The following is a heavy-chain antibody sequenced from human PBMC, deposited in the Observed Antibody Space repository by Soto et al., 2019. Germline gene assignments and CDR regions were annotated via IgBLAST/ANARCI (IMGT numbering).Heavy chain of an antibody. D-gene: IGHD6-6*01. J-gene: IGHJ4*02. CDR3: AKNWDTTSSSSSH. CDR2: ISGTGGST. V-gene: IGHV3-23*01. CDR1: GFTFSTYA. Sequence: EVQLLESGGGLVQPGGSLRLSCAASGFTFSTYAMSWVRQAPGKGLEWVSAISGTGGSTYYADSVKGRFTISRDNSKNTLYLQMNSLRAEDTAGYYCAKNWDTTSSSSSHWGQGTLVTVSS.